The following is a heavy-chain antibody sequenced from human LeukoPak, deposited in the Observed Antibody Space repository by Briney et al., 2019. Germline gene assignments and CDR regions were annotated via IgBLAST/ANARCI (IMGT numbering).Heavy chain of an antibody. V-gene: IGHV3-48*01. CDR1: GFTFSSYS. J-gene: IGHJ6*02. Sequence: PGGSLRLSCAASGFTFSSYSMNWVRQAPGKGLEWVSYISSSSSTIYYADSVKGRFTISRDNAKNSLYLQMNSLRAEDTAVYYCARDLGSGWYDYHPYHYYGMDVWGQGTTVTVSS. D-gene: IGHD6-19*01. CDR3: ARDLGSGWYDYHPYHYYGMDV. CDR2: ISSSSSTI.